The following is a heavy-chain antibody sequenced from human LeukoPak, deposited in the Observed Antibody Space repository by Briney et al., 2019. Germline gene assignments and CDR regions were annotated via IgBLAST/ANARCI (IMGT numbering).Heavy chain of an antibody. CDR1: GFTFSSDA. V-gene: IGHV3-23*01. Sequence: GGSLRLSCAASGFTFSSDAMCWVRQAPGKGLEGVSAISGSGGSTYYADSVKGRFTISRDNSKNTLYLQMNSLRAEDTAVYYCAKDATGSYRYYFDYWGQGTLVTVSS. CDR3: AKDATGSYRYYFDY. CDR2: ISGSGGST. J-gene: IGHJ4*02. D-gene: IGHD1-26*01.